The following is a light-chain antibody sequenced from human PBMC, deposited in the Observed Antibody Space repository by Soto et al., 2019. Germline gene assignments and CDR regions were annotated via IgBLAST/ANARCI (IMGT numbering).Light chain of an antibody. CDR2: EAS. J-gene: IGLJ1*01. Sequence: QSVLTQPASVSGSPGQSITISCSVPSRDVGVYNLVSWYQQLPGKVPKLMIYEASKLPSGVSNRFSRSQSGTTASLTVSGLQAQDEADYYGCSYAGDKTYVFGSGTKVNVL. V-gene: IGLV2-23*01. CDR1: SRDVGVYNL. CDR3: CSYAGDKTYV.